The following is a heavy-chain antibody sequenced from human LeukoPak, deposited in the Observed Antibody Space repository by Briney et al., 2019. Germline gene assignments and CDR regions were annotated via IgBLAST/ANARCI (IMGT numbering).Heavy chain of an antibody. V-gene: IGHV3-7*03. CDR1: GFTFSSYW. CDR3: ARDGVQLWFVH. D-gene: IGHD1-1*01. J-gene: IGHJ5*02. CDR2: IKQDGSEK. Sequence: PGGSLRLSCAASGFTFSSYWMSWVRRAPGKGLEWVANIKQDGSEKYYVGSVKGRFTISRDNGKNSLYLQMNSLRAEDTAVYYCARDGVQLWFVHWGQGTLVTVSS.